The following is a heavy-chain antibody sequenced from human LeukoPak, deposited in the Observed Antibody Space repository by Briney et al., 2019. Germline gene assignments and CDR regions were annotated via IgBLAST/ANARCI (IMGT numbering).Heavy chain of an antibody. V-gene: IGHV1-18*01. Sequence: GASVKVSCKASGYTFTSYGISWVRQAPGQGLEWMGWIIAYNGNTNYAQKLQGRVTMTTDTSTSTAYMVPGSLRPDDTGVYYCARYSLGPWGILTPFDYWGQGTLVTVSS. D-gene: IGHD3-9*01. CDR1: GYTFTSYG. J-gene: IGHJ4*02. CDR3: ARYSLGPWGILTPFDY. CDR2: IIAYNGNT.